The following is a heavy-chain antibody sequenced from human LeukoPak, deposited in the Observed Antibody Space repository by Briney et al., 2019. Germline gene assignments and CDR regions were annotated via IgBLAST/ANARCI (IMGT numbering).Heavy chain of an antibody. J-gene: IGHJ6*02. CDR2: INHSGST. V-gene: IGHV4-34*01. Sequence: PSETLSLTCAVYGGSFSGYYWSWIRQPPGKGLEWIGEINHSGSTNYNPSLKSRVTISVDTSKNQFSLKLSSVTAADTAVYYCARTPALSYYYGMDVWGQGTTVTVS. CDR1: GGSFSGYY. CDR3: ARTPALSYYYGMDV.